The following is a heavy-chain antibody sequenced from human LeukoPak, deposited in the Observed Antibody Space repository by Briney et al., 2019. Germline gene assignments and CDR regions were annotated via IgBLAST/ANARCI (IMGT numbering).Heavy chain of an antibody. CDR1: GFTFDDYA. V-gene: IGHV3-43*02. J-gene: IGHJ6*02. CDR3: AKGPTAAAGSFYYYYYYGMDV. Sequence: PGGSLRLSCAASGFTFDDYAMHWVRQAPGKGLEWVSLISGDGGSTYYADSVKGRFTISRDNSKNSLYLQMNSLRTEDTALYYCAKGPTAAAGSFYYYYYYGMDVWGQGTTVTVSS. D-gene: IGHD6-13*01. CDR2: ISGDGGST.